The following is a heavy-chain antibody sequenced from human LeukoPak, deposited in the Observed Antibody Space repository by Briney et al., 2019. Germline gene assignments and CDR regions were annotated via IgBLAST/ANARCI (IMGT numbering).Heavy chain of an antibody. V-gene: IGHV4-59*02. CDR3: ARDCTGGSCYPPSDAFDI. D-gene: IGHD2-15*01. CDR1: GGSVSSYY. CDR2: VYYGGTT. Sequence: SETLSLTCTVSGGSVSSYYWSWVRQPPGQGLEWIGYVYYGGTTSYSPSLKSRVPMSIDRSKNQFSLTLFSVTAADTAIYYCARDCTGGSCYPPSDAFDIWGQGTKVTVSS. J-gene: IGHJ3*02.